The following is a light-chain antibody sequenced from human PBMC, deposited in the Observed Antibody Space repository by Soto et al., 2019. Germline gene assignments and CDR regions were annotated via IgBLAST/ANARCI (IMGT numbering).Light chain of an antibody. Sequence: QSVLTQPASVSGSPGQSITISCTGTSSDVGRYNFVSWYQQHPGKAPKFMIYEVSNRPSGVSHRFSGSKSGNTASLTISGLQAEDEADYYCSSYTTRSTLVVFGGGTKVTVL. J-gene: IGLJ2*01. CDR2: EVS. V-gene: IGLV2-14*01. CDR3: SSYTTRSTLVV. CDR1: SSDVGRYNF.